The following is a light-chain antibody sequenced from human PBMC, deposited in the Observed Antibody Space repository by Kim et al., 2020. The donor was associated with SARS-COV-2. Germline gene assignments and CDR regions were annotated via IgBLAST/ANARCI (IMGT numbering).Light chain of an antibody. CDR1: QSISSG. CDR2: GAS. CDR3: QQYDSWPPYN. V-gene: IGKV3-15*01. Sequence: VSPGERATPSCRSSQSISSGLAWYQQKPGQAPRLLMYGASTRATGIPARFSGSGSGTEFTLTISSLQSEDFAVYYCQQYDSWPPYNFGLGTKLEIK. J-gene: IGKJ2*01.